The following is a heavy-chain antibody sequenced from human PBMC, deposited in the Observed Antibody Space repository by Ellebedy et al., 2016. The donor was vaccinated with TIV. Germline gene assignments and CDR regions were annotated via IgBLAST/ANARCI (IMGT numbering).Heavy chain of an antibody. CDR1: GDIFTRNA. D-gene: IGHD1-1*01. J-gene: IGHJ4*02. CDR3: ARAPLERQKHSHDS. V-gene: IGHV1-69*04. Sequence: AASVKVSCKASGDIFTRNAIDWVRQAPAQGLEWMGRIIPILNITEYAQRFRVRIMITADTSTSTAYMELSSLRSEDTAMYFCARAPLERQKHSHDSWGQGTLVTVSS. CDR2: IIPILNIT.